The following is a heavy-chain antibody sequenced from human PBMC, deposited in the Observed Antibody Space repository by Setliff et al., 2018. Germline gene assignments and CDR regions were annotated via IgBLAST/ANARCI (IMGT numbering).Heavy chain of an antibody. CDR2: INPSGGST. J-gene: IGHJ3*02. V-gene: IGHV1-46*01. Sequence: ASVKVSCKASGYTFTSYYMHWVRQAPGQGLEWMGIINPSGGSTSYAQKFQGRVTMTRDTSTSTVYMELSSLRSEDTAVYYCARDPSPRYDILTGYAPMGAFDIWGQGTMVTVSS. CDR1: GYTFTSYY. D-gene: IGHD3-9*01. CDR3: ARDPSPRYDILTGYAPMGAFDI.